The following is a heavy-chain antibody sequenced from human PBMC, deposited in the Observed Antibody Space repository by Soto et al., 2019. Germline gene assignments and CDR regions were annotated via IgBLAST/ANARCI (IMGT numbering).Heavy chain of an antibody. V-gene: IGHV3-30*03. CDR2: ILHDGRKK. J-gene: IGHJ6*02. CDR1: GFTFSSFG. CDR3: ARVRALNYYYGMDV. Sequence: GGSLRLSCAVYGFTFSSFGMHWVRHAPGKGLEWVAVILHDGRKKYHADSVKGRFTISRDTSKITLYLQINSLRTEDTALYYCARVRALNYYYGMDVWGQGTTVTVSS.